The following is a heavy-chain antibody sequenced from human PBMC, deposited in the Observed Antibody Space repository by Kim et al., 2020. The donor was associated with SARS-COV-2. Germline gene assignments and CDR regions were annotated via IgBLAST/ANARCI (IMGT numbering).Heavy chain of an antibody. CDR3: ASLAGERWPNESGY. CDR1: GGSISSSSYY. D-gene: IGHD1-1*01. J-gene: IGHJ4*02. CDR2: IYYSGST. V-gene: IGHV4-39*01. Sequence: SETLSLTCTVSGGSISSSSYYWGWIRQPPGKGLEWIGSIYYSGSTYYNPSLKSRVTISVDTSKNQFSLKLSSVTAADTAVYYCASLAGERWPNESGYWGQGTLVTVSS.